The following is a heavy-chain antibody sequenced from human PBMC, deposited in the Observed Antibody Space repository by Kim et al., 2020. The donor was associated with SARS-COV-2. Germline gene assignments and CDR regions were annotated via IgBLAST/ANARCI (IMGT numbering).Heavy chain of an antibody. CDR3: ARAAYYGMDV. V-gene: IGHV1-46*01. Sequence: TSYAQKVQGRVTMTRDTSTSTVYMELSSLRSEDTAVYYCARAAYYGMDVWGQGTTVTVSS. CDR2: T. D-gene: IGHD6-25*01. J-gene: IGHJ6*02.